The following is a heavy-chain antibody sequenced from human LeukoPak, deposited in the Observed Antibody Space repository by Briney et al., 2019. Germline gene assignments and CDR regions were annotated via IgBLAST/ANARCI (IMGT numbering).Heavy chain of an antibody. CDR1: GFTFDDYA. D-gene: IGHD4-23*01. CDR3: AKEKTVGRAFDI. J-gene: IGHJ3*02. Sequence: GGSLRLSCAASGFTFDDYAMHWVWQAPGKGLEWVSGISWNSGSIGYADSVKGRFTISRDNAKNSLYLQMNSLRAEDMASYYCAKEKTVGRAFDIWGQGTMVTVSS. V-gene: IGHV3-9*03. CDR2: ISWNSGSI.